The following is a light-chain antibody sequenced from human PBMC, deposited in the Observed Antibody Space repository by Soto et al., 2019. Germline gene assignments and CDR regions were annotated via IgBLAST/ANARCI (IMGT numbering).Light chain of an antibody. J-gene: IGLJ1*01. CDR3: SSYTRSSTYV. V-gene: IGLV2-14*01. CDR1: SSDVGGYDY. CDR2: DVS. Sequence: QSALTQPASVSGSPGQSITISCTGTSSDVGGYDYVSWYQQHPGKAPKLMICDVSIRPSGVSNRFSGSKSGNTASLTISGLQAEDEAEYYCSSYTRSSTYVFGTGTKLTVL.